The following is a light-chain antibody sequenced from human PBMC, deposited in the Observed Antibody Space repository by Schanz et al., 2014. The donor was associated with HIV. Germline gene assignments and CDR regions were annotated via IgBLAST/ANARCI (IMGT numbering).Light chain of an antibody. J-gene: IGKJ1*01. CDR3: QQCNNWPS. CDR1: QSVSSN. Sequence: IVLTQSPGTLSLSPGERATLSCRASQSVSSNLAWYQQKSGQAPRLLIYGASTRATGIPARFSGSGSGTEFTLTISSLQSEDFAVYYCQQCNNWPSFGQGTKVEIK. CDR2: GAS. V-gene: IGKV3-15*01.